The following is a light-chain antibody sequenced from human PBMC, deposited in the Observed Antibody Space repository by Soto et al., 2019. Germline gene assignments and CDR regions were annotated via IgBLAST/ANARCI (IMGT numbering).Light chain of an antibody. CDR1: SSNIGSGYD. CDR3: QSYDSSLTSVV. CDR2: DNN. V-gene: IGLV1-40*01. Sequence: QSVLTQPPSVSGAPGQRVTISCTGSSSNIGSGYDVHWYQQLPGTVPKLLIFDNNNRPAGVPDRFSGSKSGTSASLAITGLQAEDEADYYCQSYDSSLTSVVFGGGTKLTVL. J-gene: IGLJ3*02.